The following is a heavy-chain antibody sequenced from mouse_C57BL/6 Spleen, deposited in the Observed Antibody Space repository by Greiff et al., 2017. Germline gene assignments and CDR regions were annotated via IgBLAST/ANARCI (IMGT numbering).Heavy chain of an antibody. V-gene: IGHV5-17*01. CDR3: ANDYDDWYFDV. D-gene: IGHD2-4*01. Sequence: EVKLVESGGGLVKPGGSLKLSCAASGFTFSDYGMHWVRQAPEKGLEWVAYISSGSSTIYYADTVKGRFPLSRDNAKNTLFLQMTSLRSADTAMYYCANDYDDWYFDVWGTGTTVTVSS. CDR1: GFTFSDYG. J-gene: IGHJ1*03. CDR2: ISSGSSTI.